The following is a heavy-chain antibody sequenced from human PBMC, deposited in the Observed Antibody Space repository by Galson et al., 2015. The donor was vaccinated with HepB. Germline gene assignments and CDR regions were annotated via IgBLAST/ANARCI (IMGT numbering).Heavy chain of an antibody. J-gene: IGHJ4*02. CDR2: IYYSGST. V-gene: IGHV4-59*08. CDR1: GGSISSYY. CDR3: ARRRYYFDY. Sequence: ETLSLTCTVSGGSISSYYWSWIRQPPGKGLEWIGYIYYSGSTNYNPSLKSRVTISVDTSKNQFSLKLSSVTAADTAVYYCARRRYYFDYWGQGTLVTVSS.